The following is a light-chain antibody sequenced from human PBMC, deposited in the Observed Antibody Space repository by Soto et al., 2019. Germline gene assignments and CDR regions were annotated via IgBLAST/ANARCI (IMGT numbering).Light chain of an antibody. CDR1: QSVSSSY. CDR2: GAS. CDR3: QQYGSSPLFT. J-gene: IGKJ3*01. V-gene: IGKV3-20*01. Sequence: IVLTQSPGTLSLSPGERATLSCRASQSVSSSYLAWDQQKPGQAPRLLIYGASSRATGIPDRFSGSGSGTEFTHTISRMEPENFAVYYCQQYGSSPLFTFGPGTKVYIK.